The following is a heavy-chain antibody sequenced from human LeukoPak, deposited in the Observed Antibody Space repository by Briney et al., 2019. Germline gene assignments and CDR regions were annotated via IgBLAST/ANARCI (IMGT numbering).Heavy chain of an antibody. J-gene: IGHJ6*04. CDR3: AGIPVFGVVLHQEPV. CDR1: GVTFRDYA. Sequence: ASVKVSCKASGVTFRDYALNWVRQAPGQGLEWMGVFIPILDTANSTQKFQGRLTITADKSTNTVYMELSSLRFDDTAVYSCAGIPVFGVVLHQEPVWGKGTTVTVSS. D-gene: IGHD3-3*01. CDR2: FIPILDTA. V-gene: IGHV1-69*10.